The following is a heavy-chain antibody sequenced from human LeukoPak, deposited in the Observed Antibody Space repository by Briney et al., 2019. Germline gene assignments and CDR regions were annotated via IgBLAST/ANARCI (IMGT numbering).Heavy chain of an antibody. CDR3: TTQSRPVPPIDY. CDR2: IHHSGTT. J-gene: IGHJ4*02. Sequence: SETLSPTCTIRGGSINGYSWSWVRQPPEKGLEWIGEIHHSGTTNYRPSLKSRVTISFDKSKNQFSLTMTSVTAADTAVYYCTTQSRPVPPIDYWGQGPLVTVSS. V-gene: IGHV4-34*01. D-gene: IGHD4-11*01. CDR1: GGSINGYS.